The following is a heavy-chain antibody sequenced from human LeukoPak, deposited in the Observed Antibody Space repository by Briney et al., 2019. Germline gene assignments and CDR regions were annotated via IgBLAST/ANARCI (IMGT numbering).Heavy chain of an antibody. CDR3: ARVGDGGYYYDSSGYYSSQAVFDY. V-gene: IGHV1-69*04. CDR2: IIPILGIA. D-gene: IGHD3-22*01. J-gene: IGHJ4*02. Sequence: SVKVSCKASGGTFSSYAISWVRQAPGQGLEWMGRIIPILGIANYAQKFQGRVTITADKSTSTAYMELSSLRSEDTAVYYCARVGDGGYYYDSSGYYSSQAVFDYWGQGTLVTVSS. CDR1: GGTFSSYA.